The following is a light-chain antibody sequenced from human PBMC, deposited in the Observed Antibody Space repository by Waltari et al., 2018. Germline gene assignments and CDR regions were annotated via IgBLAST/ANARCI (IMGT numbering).Light chain of an antibody. CDR3: QQYGSSLGT. CDR2: GAS. J-gene: IGKJ1*01. V-gene: IGKV3-20*01. CDR1: QSGSSNY. Sequence: ELVLTQSPGTLTLSPGERATLSCRASQSGSSNYLALYQQKPGQAPRLLIYGASNRATGIPDRFIGSASETDFTLTITRLEPEDFAMYYCQQYGSSLGTFGQGTKVEIK.